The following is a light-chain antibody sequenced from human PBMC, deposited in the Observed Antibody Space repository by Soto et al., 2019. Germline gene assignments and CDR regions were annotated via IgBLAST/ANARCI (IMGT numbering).Light chain of an antibody. CDR1: QSVSSY. V-gene: IGKV3-11*01. J-gene: IGKJ3*01. Sequence: EIVLTQSPATLSLSPGERATLSCRASQSVSSYLAWYQQKPGQAPRLLIYDASNRATGIPARFSGSGSGTDFTLTISSLEPEDFAVYYRQQRSSPFPFGPGTKVDI. CDR3: QQRSSPFP. CDR2: DAS.